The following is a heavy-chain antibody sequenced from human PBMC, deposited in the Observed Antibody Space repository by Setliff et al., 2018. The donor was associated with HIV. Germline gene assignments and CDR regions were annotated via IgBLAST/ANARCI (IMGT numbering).Heavy chain of an antibody. D-gene: IGHD2-2*01. V-gene: IGHV1-2*06. CDR2: INPNSGGT. CDR1: GYTFTDYY. CDR3: ASDIAVIPAASQVGGFDI. J-gene: IGHJ3*02. Sequence: ASVKVSCKASGYTFTDYYIHWVRQAPGQGLEWMGRINPNSGGTNYAQKFQGRVTITRDTSISTTYMELSRLTSDDTAVYYCASDIAVIPAASQVGGFDIWGQGTMITVS.